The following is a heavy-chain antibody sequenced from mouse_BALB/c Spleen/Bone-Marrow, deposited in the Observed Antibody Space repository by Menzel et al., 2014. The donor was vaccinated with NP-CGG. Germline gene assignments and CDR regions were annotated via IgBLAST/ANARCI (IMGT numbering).Heavy chain of an antibody. CDR2: IDPANGNT. Sequence: EVQLVESGAELVQPGASVKLSCTASGFNIKDTYMHWVKQRPEQGLEWIGRIDPANGNTKYDPKFQGKATITADTSSNTAYLQLSSLTSEDTAVYYCVSYYYGNYFDSWGQGTTLTVSS. V-gene: IGHV14-3*02. CDR1: GFNIKDTY. J-gene: IGHJ2*01. D-gene: IGHD1-1*01. CDR3: VSYYYGNYFDS.